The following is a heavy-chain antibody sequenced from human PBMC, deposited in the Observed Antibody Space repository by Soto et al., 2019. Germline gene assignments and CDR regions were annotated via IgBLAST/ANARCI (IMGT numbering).Heavy chain of an antibody. CDR2: ISYDGSQK. J-gene: IGHJ4*02. D-gene: IGHD1-26*01. V-gene: IGHV3-30*18. Sequence: QVQLVESGGGVVQPGKSLSLSCVGSGFTFSSYGMHWVRQAPGKGLEWVALISYDGSQKYFGLSVKGRFTISRDNSKNTLYLEINSLRGDDTDVYYCAKEMSGSYYSAYYFDSWGQGTLVTVSS. CDR3: AKEMSGSYYSAYYFDS. CDR1: GFTFSSYG.